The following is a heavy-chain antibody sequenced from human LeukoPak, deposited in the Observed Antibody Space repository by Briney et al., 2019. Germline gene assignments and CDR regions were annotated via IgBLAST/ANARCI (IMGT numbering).Heavy chain of an antibody. CDR3: ARGYYYDSSGSVGY. Sequence: GGSLRLSCAASGFTFSTFAIHWVRQAPGKGLEWVSFISKDETNKDYADSVKGRFTISRDNAKNSLYLQMNSLRAEDTAVYYCARGYYYDSSGSVGYWGQGTLVTVSS. V-gene: IGHV3-30-3*01. CDR2: ISKDETNK. J-gene: IGHJ4*02. CDR1: GFTFSTFA. D-gene: IGHD3-22*01.